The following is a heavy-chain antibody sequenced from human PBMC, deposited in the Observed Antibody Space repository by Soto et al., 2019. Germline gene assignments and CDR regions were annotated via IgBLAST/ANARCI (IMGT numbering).Heavy chain of an antibody. J-gene: IGHJ4*02. D-gene: IGHD4-17*01. CDR3: AKDLTTVTTFGLDY. Sequence: VQLLESGGGLVQPGGSLRLSCAASGFTFSSYGMSWVRQAPGKGLEWVSSISGSGGSTYYGDSVKGRFTISRDNSKNILYVQMSSLRAEDTAVYYCAKDLTTVTTFGLDYWGQGTLVTVSS. CDR1: GFTFSSYG. CDR2: ISGSGGST. V-gene: IGHV3-23*01.